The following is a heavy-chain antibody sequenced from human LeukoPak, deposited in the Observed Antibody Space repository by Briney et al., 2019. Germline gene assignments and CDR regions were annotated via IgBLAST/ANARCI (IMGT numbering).Heavy chain of an antibody. J-gene: IGHJ4*02. V-gene: IGHV3-23*01. CDR2: ISGSGGST. D-gene: IGHD3-3*01. Sequence: GGSLRLSCAASGFTFSSYAMSWVRQAPGKGLEWVSAISGSGGSTYYADSVKGRFTISRDNSKNMLYLQMNSLRAEDTAVYYCAKAPKGSGYRPSVYWGQGTLVTVSS. CDR3: AKAPKGSGYRPSVY. CDR1: GFTFSSYA.